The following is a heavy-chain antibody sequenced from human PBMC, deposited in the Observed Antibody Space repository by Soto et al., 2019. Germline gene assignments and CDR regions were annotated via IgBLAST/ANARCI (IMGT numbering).Heavy chain of an antibody. CDR3: ARDLWGYSGIKGYFYGMDV. Sequence: QVQLVQSGAEVKKPGASVKVSCKASGYTFTGFYMHWVRQAPGQGPEWMGWINPNTSGTSYAQKFKGWVTLTRDTSINTAYMELSRLSSDDTAVYYCARDLWGYSGIKGYFYGMDVWGQGTTVTISS. CDR1: GYTFTGFY. D-gene: IGHD5-12*01. V-gene: IGHV1-2*04. CDR2: INPNTSGT. J-gene: IGHJ6*02.